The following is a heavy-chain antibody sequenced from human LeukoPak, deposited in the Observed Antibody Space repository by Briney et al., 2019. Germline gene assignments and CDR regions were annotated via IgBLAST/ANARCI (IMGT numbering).Heavy chain of an antibody. D-gene: IGHD2-2*01. CDR3: AKDTPPDIVVVPAAIFRGFDY. V-gene: IGHV3-30*02. J-gene: IGHJ4*02. CDR1: GFTFSSYG. CDR2: IRYDGSNK. Sequence: GGSLRLSCAASGFTFSSYGMHRVRQAPGKGLEWVAFIRYDGSNKYYADSVKGRFTISRDNSKNTLYLQMNSLRAEDTAVYYCAKDTPPDIVVVPAAIFRGFDYWGQGTLVTVSS.